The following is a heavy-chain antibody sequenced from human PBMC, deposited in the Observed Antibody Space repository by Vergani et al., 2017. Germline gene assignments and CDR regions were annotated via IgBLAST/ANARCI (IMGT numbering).Heavy chain of an antibody. CDR1: GFTFSTYA. Sequence: EVQLLESGGGLVQPGGSLRLSCAASGFTFSTYAMTWVRQAPGKGLEWVSTISSDGGSTYYADSVKGRFTISRDNSKNTLYLQMNSLRAEDTAVYYCARGRSTSLPDWGQGTLVTVSS. D-gene: IGHD2-2*01. CDR2: ISSDGGST. J-gene: IGHJ4*02. CDR3: ARGRSTSLPD. V-gene: IGHV3-23*01.